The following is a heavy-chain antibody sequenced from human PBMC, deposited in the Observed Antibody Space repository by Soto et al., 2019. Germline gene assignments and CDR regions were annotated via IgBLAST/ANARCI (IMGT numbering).Heavy chain of an antibody. Sequence: PSETLSLTCAVSGGSTRSNNWWSWVRQPPGKGLEWIGEIYHSGVTNYNPSLKSRVTISVDKSKIQFSLKLSSLTAADTAVYYCARISAYHFDYWGQGTLVTVSS. V-gene: IGHV4-4*02. D-gene: IGHD3-16*01. J-gene: IGHJ4*02. CDR3: ARISAYHFDY. CDR2: IYHSGVT. CDR1: GGSTRSNNW.